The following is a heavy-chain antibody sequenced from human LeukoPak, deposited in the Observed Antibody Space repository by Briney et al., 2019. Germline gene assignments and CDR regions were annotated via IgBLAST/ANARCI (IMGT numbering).Heavy chain of an antibody. J-gene: IGHJ4*02. CDR3: AKDLRKDGIWDIDY. D-gene: IGHD1-14*01. V-gene: IGHV3-23*01. Sequence: GGSLRLSCAASGFTFSDYYINWVRQAPGKGLEWVSGIYGSGGASFYADSVKGRFTISRDNSQNTVFLQMDSLRDEDTALYYCAKDLRKDGIWDIDYWGQGTLVTVSS. CDR1: GFTFSDYY. CDR2: IYGSGGAS.